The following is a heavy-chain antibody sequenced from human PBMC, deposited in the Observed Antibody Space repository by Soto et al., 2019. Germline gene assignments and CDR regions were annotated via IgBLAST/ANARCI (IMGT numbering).Heavy chain of an antibody. CDR3: ARDLGELSSRIY. V-gene: IGHV3-66*01. CDR1: GFTVSSNY. J-gene: IGHJ4*02. D-gene: IGHD3-16*02. CDR2: IYSGGST. Sequence: GGSLRLSCAASGFTVSSNYMSWVRQAPGKGLEWVSVIYSGGSTYYADSVKGRFTTSRDNSKNTLYLQMNSLRAEDTAVYYCARDLGELSSRIYWGQGTLVTVSS.